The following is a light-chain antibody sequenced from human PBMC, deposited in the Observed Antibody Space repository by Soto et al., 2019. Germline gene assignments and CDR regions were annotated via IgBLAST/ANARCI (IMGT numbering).Light chain of an antibody. CDR3: AARDDSLSGPGV. J-gene: IGLJ3*02. CDR2: RND. Sequence: QSVLTQPPSASGTPGQRVTISCSGSRSNIGSNYVYWYQQVPGTAPKLLIYRNDQRPSGVPDRFSGSKSGTSASLAISGLRSEDEADYYCAARDDSLSGPGVFGGGTKLTVL. CDR1: RSNIGSNY. V-gene: IGLV1-47*01.